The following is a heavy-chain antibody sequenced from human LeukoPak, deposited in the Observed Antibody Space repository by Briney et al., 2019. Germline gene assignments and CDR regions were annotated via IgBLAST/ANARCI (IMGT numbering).Heavy chain of an antibody. V-gene: IGHV4-59*01. CDR1: GFTFTSYA. Sequence: LRLSCAASGFTFTSYAMYWVRQAPGKGLEWIGYIYYSGSTNYNPSLKSRVTISVDTSKNQFSLKLSSVTAADTAVYYCARALMTVTFDYWGQGTLVTVSS. D-gene: IGHD4-17*01. CDR2: IYYSGST. CDR3: ARALMTVTFDY. J-gene: IGHJ4*02.